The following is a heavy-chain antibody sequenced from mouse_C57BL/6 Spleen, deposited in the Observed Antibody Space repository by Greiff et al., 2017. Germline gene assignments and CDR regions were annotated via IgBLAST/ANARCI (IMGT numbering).Heavy chain of an antibody. J-gene: IGHJ4*01. Sequence: EVHLVESGGGLVQPKGSLKLSCAASGFSFNTYAMNWVRQAPGKGLEWVARIRSKSNNYATYYADSVKDRFTISRDDSESMLYLQMNNLKTEDTAMYYCVRHTGHYAMDYWGQGTSVTVSS. CDR3: VRHTGHYAMDY. V-gene: IGHV10-1*01. CDR1: GFSFNTYA. CDR2: IRSKSNNYAT. D-gene: IGHD3-1*01.